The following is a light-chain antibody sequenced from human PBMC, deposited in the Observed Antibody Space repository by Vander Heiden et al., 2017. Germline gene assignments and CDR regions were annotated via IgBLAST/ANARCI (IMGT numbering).Light chain of an antibody. CDR3: QQYNSYSGT. V-gene: IGKV1-5*03. J-gene: IGKJ1*01. CDR2: KAS. Sequence: DIHMTQSPSTLSASVGDRVTITCRASQSISSGLAWYQQKPGKAPKLLIYKASSLESGVPSRFSGSGSGTEFTLTISSLQPDDFATYYCQQYNSYSGTFGQGTKVEIK. CDR1: QSISSG.